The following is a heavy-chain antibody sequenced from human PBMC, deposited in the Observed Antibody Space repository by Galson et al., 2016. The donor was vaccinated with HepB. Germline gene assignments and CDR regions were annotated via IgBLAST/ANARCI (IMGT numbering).Heavy chain of an antibody. CDR2: ISHNGGAT. D-gene: IGHD1-7*01. CDR3: AKVKTGTTGAMDV. V-gene: IGHV3-23*01. J-gene: IGHJ2*01. CDR1: GFTFSNYA. Sequence: SLRLSCAASGFTFSNYAMSWVRQAPGKGLEWVSAISHNGGATYYADSVKGRFTISRDSSENTLYLQMNSLRAEDTALYYCAKVKTGTTGAMDVWGRGTLVTVSS.